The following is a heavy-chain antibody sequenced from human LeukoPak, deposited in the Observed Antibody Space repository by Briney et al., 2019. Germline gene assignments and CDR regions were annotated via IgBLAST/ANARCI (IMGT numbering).Heavy chain of an antibody. CDR1: GFTLSSYW. D-gene: IGHD3-22*01. CDR2: IKSDGRT. V-gene: IGHV3-74*01. J-gene: IGHJ1*01. CDR3: ARAPSEIGGYYPEYFRH. Sequence: GGSLRLSCAASGFTLSSYWLHWVRQAPGKGLVWVSRIKSDGRTNYAASVKGRFTISRDNAKNTVSLQMNSLRAEDTGVYYCARAPSEIGGYYPEYFRHWGQGTLVIVSS.